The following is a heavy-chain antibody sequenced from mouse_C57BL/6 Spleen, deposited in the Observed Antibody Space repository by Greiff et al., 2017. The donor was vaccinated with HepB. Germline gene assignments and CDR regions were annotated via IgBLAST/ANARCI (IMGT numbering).Heavy chain of an antibody. Sequence: VQLQESGPELVKPGASVKISCKASGYAFSSSWMNWVKQRPGKGLEWIGRIYPGDGDTNYNGKFKGKATLTADKSSSTAYMQLSSLTSEDSAVYFCARSPFYYYGPLWYFDVWGTGTTVTVSS. J-gene: IGHJ1*03. V-gene: IGHV1-82*01. CDR1: GYAFSSSW. CDR2: IYPGDGDT. D-gene: IGHD1-1*01. CDR3: ARSPFYYYGPLWYFDV.